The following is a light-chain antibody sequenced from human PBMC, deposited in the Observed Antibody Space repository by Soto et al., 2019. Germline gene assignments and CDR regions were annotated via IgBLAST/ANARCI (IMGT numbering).Light chain of an antibody. CDR1: SGHSNYA. Sequence: QSVLTQSPSASASLGASVKLTCTLSSGHSNYAIAWHQQQPEKGPRYLMNLNSDGSHNRGDGIPDRFSGSSSGAERYLTISSLQSEDEADYYCQTWGAGIQVFGSGTKVTVL. V-gene: IGLV4-69*01. CDR3: QTWGAGIQV. J-gene: IGLJ1*01. CDR2: LNSDGSH.